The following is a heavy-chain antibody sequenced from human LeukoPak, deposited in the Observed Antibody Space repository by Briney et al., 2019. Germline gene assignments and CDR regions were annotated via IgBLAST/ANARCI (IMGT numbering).Heavy chain of an antibody. V-gene: IGHV3-15*01. D-gene: IGHD3-10*01. CDR2: IKTKTDGGTT. J-gene: IGHJ4*02. CDR3: TTLMVRGVISN. Sequence: TGGSLRLSCAASGFTFRNAWMSWVRQAPGKGLEWVGRIKTKTDGGTTDYAAPVKGRFTISRDDSKNTLYLQMNSLKTEDTAVYYCTTLMVRGVISNWGQGTLVTVSS. CDR1: GFTFRNAW.